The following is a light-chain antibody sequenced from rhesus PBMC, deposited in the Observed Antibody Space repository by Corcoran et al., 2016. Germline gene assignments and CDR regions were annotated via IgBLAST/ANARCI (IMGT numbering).Light chain of an antibody. CDR1: QSLVHSNGNTH. CDR3: GQGTPWPWA. CDR2: KVS. J-gene: IGKJ1*01. Sequence: DVVMTQSPLSLPITPGQPASISCRSSQSLVHSNGNTHLSWYQQKPGHPQRLLIYKVSARDSGVPDRLGGRGEGTDFTRKISRVEAGDVGVYYWGQGTPWPWAFGQGTKVEIK. V-gene: IGKV2-64*01.